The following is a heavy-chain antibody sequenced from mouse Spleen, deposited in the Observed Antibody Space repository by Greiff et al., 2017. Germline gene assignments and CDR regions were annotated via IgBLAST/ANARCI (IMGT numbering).Heavy chain of an antibody. J-gene: IGHJ2*01. CDR2: ISSGGSYT. V-gene: IGHV5-9-1*01. CDR3: ANGRQYYFDY. Sequence: EVKLMESGGGLVKPGGSLKLSCAASGFTFSSYAMSWVRQTPEKRLEWVATISSGGSYTYYPDSVKGRFTISRDNAKNTLYLQMSSLRSEDTAMYYCANGRQYYFDYWGQGTTLTVSS. D-gene: IGHD3-1*01. CDR1: GFTFSSYA.